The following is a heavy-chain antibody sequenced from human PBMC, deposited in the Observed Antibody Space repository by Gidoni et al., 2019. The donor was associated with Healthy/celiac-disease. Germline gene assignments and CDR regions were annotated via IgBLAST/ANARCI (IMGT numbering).Heavy chain of an antibody. J-gene: IGHJ6*02. D-gene: IGHD4-17*01. CDR2: IIPIFGTS. CDR1: GGTYSSYA. CDR3: ARDDYGDYVYYYYGMDV. Sequence: QVQLVQSGAEVKKPGSSVKVYCKASGGTYSSYAISWVRQAPGQGLEWMGGIIPIFGTSNYAQKFQGRVTITADESTSTAYMELSSLRSEDTAVYYCARDDYGDYVYYYYGMDVWGQGTTVTVSS. V-gene: IGHV1-69*01.